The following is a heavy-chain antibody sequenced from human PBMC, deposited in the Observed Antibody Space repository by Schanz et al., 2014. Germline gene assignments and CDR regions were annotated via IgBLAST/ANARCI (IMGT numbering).Heavy chain of an antibody. D-gene: IGHD4-17*01. J-gene: IGHJ4*02. Sequence: EVQLVESGGGLVQPGGSLRLSCAASGFTFNSYAMTWVRQAPGKGLEWVSTISASGGSTYYADSVRGRFTISRDRFQNTLYLRMSSLRAEDTAVYYCARPRFDYGEVDYWGQGTLVTVSS. CDR2: ISASGGST. CDR1: GFTFNSYA. V-gene: IGHV3-23*04. CDR3: ARPRFDYGEVDY.